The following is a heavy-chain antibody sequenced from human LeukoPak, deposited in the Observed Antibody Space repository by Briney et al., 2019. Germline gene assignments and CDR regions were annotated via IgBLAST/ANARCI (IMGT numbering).Heavy chain of an antibody. V-gene: IGHV4-59*01. CDR3: ARDSSWYNYFDY. CDR2: IYYSGST. J-gene: IGHJ4*02. D-gene: IGHD6-13*01. CDR1: GGSISSYY. Sequence: SETLSLTCTVSGGSISSYYWSWIREPPGKGLEWIGYIYYSGSTNYNPSLKSRVTISVDTSKNQFSLKLSSVTAADTAVYYCARDSSWYNYFDYWGQGTLVTVSS.